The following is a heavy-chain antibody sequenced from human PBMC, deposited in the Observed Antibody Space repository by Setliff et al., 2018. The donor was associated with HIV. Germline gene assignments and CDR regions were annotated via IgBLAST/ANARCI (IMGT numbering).Heavy chain of an antibody. J-gene: IGHJ5*02. V-gene: IGHV4-61*02. CDR1: GGSISSGNSF. D-gene: IGHD3-22*01. Sequence: SETLSLTCTVSGGSISSGNSFWNWIRQPAGKGLEWIGRIYTSGSTHYNPSLESRVTMSVDTSKNQFSLKLSSVTAADTAVYYCARGTGYYYDSSGSNCFDPWGQGTLVTVSS. CDR3: ARGTGYYYDSSGSNCFDP. CDR2: IYTSGST.